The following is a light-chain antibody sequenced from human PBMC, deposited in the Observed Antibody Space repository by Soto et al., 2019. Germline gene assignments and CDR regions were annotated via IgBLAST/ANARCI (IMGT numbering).Light chain of an antibody. CDR2: DVT. Sequence: QSALIQPASVSGSPGQSITISCTGTSSDVGGFEYVSWYQHQPGKAPKLIIYDVTKRPSGVSNRFSGSKSGNTASLTISGIQAEEEGDYYCGSITRSSTSVFGTGTKVTVL. CDR1: SSDVGGFEY. CDR3: GSITRSSTSV. J-gene: IGLJ1*01. V-gene: IGLV2-14*01.